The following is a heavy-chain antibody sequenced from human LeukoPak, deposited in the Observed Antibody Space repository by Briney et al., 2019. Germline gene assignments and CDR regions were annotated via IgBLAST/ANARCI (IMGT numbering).Heavy chain of an antibody. J-gene: IGHJ4*02. CDR2: ISSSSSYI. CDR3: ARDPRDSGWYGRGDY. V-gene: IGHV3-21*01. D-gene: IGHD6-19*01. Sequence: GGSLRLSCAASGFTFSSYSMNWVRQAPGKGLEWVSSISSSSSYIYYADSVKGRFTISRGNAKNSLYLQMNSLRAEDTAVYYCARDPRDSGWYGRGDYWGQGTLVTVSS. CDR1: GFTFSSYS.